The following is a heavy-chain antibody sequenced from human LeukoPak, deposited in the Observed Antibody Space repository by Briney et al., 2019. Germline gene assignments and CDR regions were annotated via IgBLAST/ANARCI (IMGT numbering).Heavy chain of an antibody. CDR2: INPNSGDT. CDR3: ARDDSSSWEDAFDI. D-gene: IGHD6-13*01. CDR1: GYTLTAYY. V-gene: IGHV1-2*06. J-gene: IGHJ3*02. Sequence: ASVKVSCKASGYTLTAYYVHWVRQAPGQGLEWMGRINPNSGDTNYAQKFQGRVTITADKSTSTAYMELSSLRSEDTAVYYCARDDSSSWEDAFDIWGQGTMVTVSS.